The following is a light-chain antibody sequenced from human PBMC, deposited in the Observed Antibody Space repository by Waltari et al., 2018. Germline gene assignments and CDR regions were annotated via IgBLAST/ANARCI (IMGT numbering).Light chain of an antibody. CDR2: EVN. J-gene: IGLJ2*01. Sequence: QSALTQPASVSGSPGQSITISCTGDSSNIGNYKLISWSQLSPGIAPNLVIFEVNKRPSGASIRFSGAKSGNTASLTISGLQADDEGDYYCCSYAGGGSLIFGGGTKLTV. CDR1: SSNIGNYKL. V-gene: IGLV2-23*02. CDR3: CSYAGGGSLI.